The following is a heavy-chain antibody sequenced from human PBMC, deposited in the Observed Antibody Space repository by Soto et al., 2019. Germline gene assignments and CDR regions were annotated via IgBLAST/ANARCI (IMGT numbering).Heavy chain of an antibody. J-gene: IGHJ6*03. CDR1: GFTFSDYY. CDR3: ASGVAASHFYYYYMDV. V-gene: IGHV3-11*01. Sequence: QVQLVESGGGLVQPGGSLRLSCAASGFTFSDYYMSWIRQAPGKGLAWVSYISGSGSTIYYADSVKGRFTISRDNAKNSLHLQMNSLRAEDTAVYYCASGVAASHFYYYYMDVWGKGTTVTVSS. CDR2: ISGSGSTI. D-gene: IGHD2-15*01.